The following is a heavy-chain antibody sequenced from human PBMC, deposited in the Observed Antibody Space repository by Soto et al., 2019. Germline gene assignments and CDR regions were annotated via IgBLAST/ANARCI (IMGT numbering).Heavy chain of an antibody. CDR2: ISSSSSYI. CDR3: ARVSDYYYGMDV. J-gene: IGHJ6*02. CDR1: GFTFSTYS. Sequence: PGGSLRLSCAASGFTFSTYSMNWVRQAPGKGLEWVSSISSSSSYIYYADSVKGRFTISRDNAKNSLYLQMNSLRAEDTAVYYCARVSDYYYGMDVWGQGTTVTVSS. V-gene: IGHV3-21*01.